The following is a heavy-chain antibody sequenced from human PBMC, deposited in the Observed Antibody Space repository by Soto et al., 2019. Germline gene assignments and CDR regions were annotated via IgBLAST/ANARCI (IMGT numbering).Heavy chain of an antibody. CDR3: AKDRNDFFDY. V-gene: IGHV3-30*18. CDR2: ISYDGSNK. CDR1: GFTFSSYG. J-gene: IGHJ4*02. Sequence: GSLRLSCAASGFTFSSYGMHWVRQAPGKGLEWVAVISYDGSNKYYADSVKGRFTISRDNSKNTLYLQMNSLRAEDTAVYYCAKDRNDFFDYWGQGTLVTVSS.